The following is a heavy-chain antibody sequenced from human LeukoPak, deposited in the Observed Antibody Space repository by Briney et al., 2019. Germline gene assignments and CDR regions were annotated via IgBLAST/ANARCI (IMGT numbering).Heavy chain of an antibody. CDR1: GFTFSSYA. Sequence: PGGSLRLSCAASGFTFSSYAMSWVRQAPGKGLEWVSAISGSGGSTYYADSVKGRFTISRGNSKNTLYLQMNSLRAEGTAVYYCAKRRGLVVPAAIVDYWGQGTLVTVSS. D-gene: IGHD2-2*01. CDR2: ISGSGGST. J-gene: IGHJ4*02. CDR3: AKRRGLVVPAAIVDY. V-gene: IGHV3-23*01.